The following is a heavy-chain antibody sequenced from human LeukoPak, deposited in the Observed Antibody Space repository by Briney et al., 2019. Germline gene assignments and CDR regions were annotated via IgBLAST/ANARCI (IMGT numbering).Heavy chain of an antibody. D-gene: IGHD4-17*01. CDR1: GYTFTGYY. J-gene: IGHJ4*02. V-gene: IGHV1-2*02. Sequence: GASVKVSCKASGYTFTGYYMHWVRQARGQGLEWMGWINPNSGGTNYAQKFQGRVTMTRDTSISTAYMELSRLRSDDTAVYYCARDPADYGDFSFDYWGQGTLVTVSS. CDR2: INPNSGGT. CDR3: ARDPADYGDFSFDY.